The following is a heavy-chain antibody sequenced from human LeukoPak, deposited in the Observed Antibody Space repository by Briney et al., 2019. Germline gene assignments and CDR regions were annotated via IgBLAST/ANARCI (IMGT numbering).Heavy chain of an antibody. V-gene: IGHV3-74*01. J-gene: IGHJ3*01. CDR2: INSDGSST. CDR1: GFTFSSYW. CDR3: AKARIVVVPPADALDV. Sequence: GGSLRLSCAASGFTFSSYWMHWVRQVPGKGLVWVSRINSDGSSTSYADSVKGRFTISRDNAKNTLYLQMNSLRAEDTAVYYCAKARIVVVPPADALDVWGQGTMVTVSS. D-gene: IGHD3-22*01.